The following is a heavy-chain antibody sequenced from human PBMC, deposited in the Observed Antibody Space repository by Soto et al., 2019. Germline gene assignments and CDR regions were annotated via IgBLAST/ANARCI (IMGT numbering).Heavy chain of an antibody. CDR1: GFTFSSYS. V-gene: IGHV3-48*02. CDR3: ARPEYRSSSYGMDV. CDR2: ISSSSSTI. J-gene: IGHJ6*02. Sequence: EVQLVESGGGLVQPGGSLRLSCAASGFTFSSYSTNWVRQPPGEGLEWVSYISSSSSTIYYADSVYSRFNISSDNDKYSMDLQMNSLRDGATAVYYCARPEYRSSSYGMDVWGQGTTVTVS. D-gene: IGHD6-6*01.